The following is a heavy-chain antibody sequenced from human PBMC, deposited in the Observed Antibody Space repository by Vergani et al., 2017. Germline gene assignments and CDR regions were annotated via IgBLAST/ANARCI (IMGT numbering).Heavy chain of an antibody. Sequence: QITLKESGPALVKPTQTLTLTCTFSGFSLSTSEVGVAWIRQPPGKALEWLAIIYWNDGKRYSPSLKSRLTITKDTSKNQVVLTMTNMDPVDTATYYCAHRLNANDAFDIWGQGTMVTVSS. CDR3: AHRLNANDAFDI. V-gene: IGHV2-5*01. J-gene: IGHJ3*02. CDR2: IYWNDGK. CDR1: GFSLSTSEVG.